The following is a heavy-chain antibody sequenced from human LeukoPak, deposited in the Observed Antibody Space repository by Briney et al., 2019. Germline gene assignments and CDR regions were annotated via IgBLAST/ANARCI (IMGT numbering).Heavy chain of an antibody. CDR3: AKELHYYGSGSDLQH. J-gene: IGHJ1*01. CDR2: ISGGGDST. Sequence: GGSLRLSCAASGFAFAAHAMHWVRQVPEKGLEWVSLISGGGDSTFYAGSVKGRFIISRDNSKNSLYLQMDGLTTEDTAVYYCAKELHYYGSGSDLQHWGQGTLVTVSS. V-gene: IGHV3-43*02. CDR1: GFAFAAHA. D-gene: IGHD3-10*01.